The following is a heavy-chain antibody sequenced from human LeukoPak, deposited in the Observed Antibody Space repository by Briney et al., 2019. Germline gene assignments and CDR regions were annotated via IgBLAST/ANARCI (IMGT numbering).Heavy chain of an antibody. CDR3: ARDQEGFDY. CDR2: IYPRDGST. V-gene: IGHV1-46*01. Sequence: ASVKVSCKASGYTFTSYGVSWVRQAPGQGLEWMGMIYPRDGSTSYAQKFQGRVTVTRGTSTSTVHMELSGLRSEDTAVYYCARDQEGFDYWGQGTLVTVSS. CDR1: GYTFTSYG. J-gene: IGHJ4*02.